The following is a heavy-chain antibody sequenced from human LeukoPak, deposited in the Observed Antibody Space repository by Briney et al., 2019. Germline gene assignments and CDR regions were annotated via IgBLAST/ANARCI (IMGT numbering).Heavy chain of an antibody. CDR2: ISNNGGYT. CDR3: AKQLGYCSDGSCYFPY. CDR1: GLTFSSSA. Sequence: GGSLRLSCAASGLTFSSSAMSWVRQAPGKGLEWVSAISNNGGYTYYADSVQGRFTISRDNSKSTLCLQMNSLRAEDTAVYYCAKQLGYCSDGSCYFPYWGQGTLATVSS. J-gene: IGHJ4*02. V-gene: IGHV3-23*01. D-gene: IGHD2-15*01.